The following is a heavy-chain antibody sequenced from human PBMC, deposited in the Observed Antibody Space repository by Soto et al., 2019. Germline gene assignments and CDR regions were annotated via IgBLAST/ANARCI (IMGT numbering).Heavy chain of an antibody. CDR1: GYPFTTYH. D-gene: IGHD3-10*01. V-gene: IGHV1-2*02. J-gene: IGHJ4*02. CDR3: ATDDYGIFPY. CDR2: IDPRSGGT. Sequence: ASVKVSCKVSGYPFTTYHIHWVRQAPGQGLEWMGWIDPRSGGTVYEQKFQGRVTMTRDTSISTVYMDLSGLTSDDTALYYCATDDYGIFPYWGQGSLVTVSS.